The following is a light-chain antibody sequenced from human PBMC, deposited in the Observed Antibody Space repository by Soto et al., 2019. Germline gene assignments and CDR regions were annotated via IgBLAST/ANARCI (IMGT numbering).Light chain of an antibody. CDR3: CSYAGSYTWV. CDR2: EVT. CDR1: SSDVGSRNL. J-gene: IGLJ3*02. Sequence: QSALTQPASVSGSPGQSITISSTATSSDVGSRNLVSWYQQHPGKAPKLIIYEVTKWPSGVSNRFSGSKAGNTASQTIFGLQAEDEYDYYCCSYAGSYTWVFGGGTKLTVL. V-gene: IGLV2-23*02.